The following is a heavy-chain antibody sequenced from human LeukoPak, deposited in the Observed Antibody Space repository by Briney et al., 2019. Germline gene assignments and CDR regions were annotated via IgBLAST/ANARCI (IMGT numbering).Heavy chain of an antibody. J-gene: IGHJ6*02. Sequence: PGGSLRLSCAASGFTFSSYAMSWVRQAPGKGLEWVSAISGSGGSTYYADSVKGRFTISRDNSKNTLYLQMNSLRAEDTAVYYCAKDLARGSGGDYYYGMDVWGQGTTVTVSS. D-gene: IGHD3-10*01. CDR1: GFTFSSYA. CDR3: AKDLARGSGGDYYYGMDV. V-gene: IGHV3-23*01. CDR2: ISGSGGST.